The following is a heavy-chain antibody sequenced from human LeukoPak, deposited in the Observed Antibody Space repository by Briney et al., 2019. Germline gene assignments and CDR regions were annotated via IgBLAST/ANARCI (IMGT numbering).Heavy chain of an antibody. V-gene: IGHV1-69*13. CDR3: ATVENYYSYGMDV. CDR2: IIPIFGTA. J-gene: IGHJ6*02. CDR1: GGTFSSYA. Sequence: ASVKVSCKASGGTFSSYAISWVRQAPGQGLEWMGGIIPIFGTANYAQKFQGRVTITADESTSTAYMELSSLRSEDTAVYYCATVENYYSYGMDVWGQGTTVTVSS.